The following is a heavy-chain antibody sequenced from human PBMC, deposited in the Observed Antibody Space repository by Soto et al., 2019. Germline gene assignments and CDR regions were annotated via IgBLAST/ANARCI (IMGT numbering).Heavy chain of an antibody. J-gene: IGHJ4*02. V-gene: IGHV4-31*03. CDR1: GGSISSGGYY. CDR3: ARGLVRSSSGWDY. D-gene: IGHD6-6*01. Sequence: QVQLQESGPGLVKPSQTLSLTCTVSGGSISSGGYYWSLIRQHPGKGLEWIGYIYYSGSTYYNPSLKSRVTISVDTSKNQFSLKLSSVTAADTAVYYCARGLVRSSSGWDYWGQGTLVTVSS. CDR2: IYYSGST.